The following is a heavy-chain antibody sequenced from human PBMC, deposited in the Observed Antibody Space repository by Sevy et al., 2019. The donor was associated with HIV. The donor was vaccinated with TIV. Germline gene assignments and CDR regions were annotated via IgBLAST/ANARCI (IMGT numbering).Heavy chain of an antibody. CDR1: GFTFSSYA. J-gene: IGHJ6*02. V-gene: IGHV3-30-3*01. CDR3: ARVYDFWSGYDYYYYGMDV. D-gene: IGHD3-3*01. Sequence: GGSLRLSCAASGFTFSSYAMHWVRQAPGKGLEWVAVISYDRSNKYYADSVKGRFTISRDNSKNTLYLQMNSLRAEDTAVYYCARVYDFWSGYDYYYYGMDVWGQGTTVTVSS. CDR2: ISYDRSNK.